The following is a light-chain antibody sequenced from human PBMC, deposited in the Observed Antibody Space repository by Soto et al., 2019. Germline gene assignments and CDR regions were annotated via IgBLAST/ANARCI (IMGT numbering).Light chain of an antibody. Sequence: EIVLTQSPVTQSLSPGERATLSCRASQSVSSSYLAWYQQKPGQAPRLLIYGASSRATGIPDRFSGSGSGTDFTLTISRLEPEDFAVYYCQHYGSSWTFGQGTKVDIK. CDR2: GAS. J-gene: IGKJ1*01. V-gene: IGKV3-20*01. CDR3: QHYGSSWT. CDR1: QSVSSSY.